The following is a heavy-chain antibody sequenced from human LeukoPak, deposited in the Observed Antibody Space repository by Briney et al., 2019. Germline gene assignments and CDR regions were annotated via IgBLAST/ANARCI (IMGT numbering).Heavy chain of an antibody. V-gene: IGHV3-48*03. J-gene: IGHJ5*02. CDR1: GFTFSSYE. D-gene: IGHD3-10*01. CDR3: ARIMVRGVTEHNWFDP. Sequence: GGSLRLSCAASGFTFSSYEMNWVRQAPGKGLEWVSYISSSGSTIYYADSVKGRFSISRDNAKNSLYLQMNSLRAEDTAVYYCARIMVRGVTEHNWFDPWGQGTLVTVSS. CDR2: ISSSGSTI.